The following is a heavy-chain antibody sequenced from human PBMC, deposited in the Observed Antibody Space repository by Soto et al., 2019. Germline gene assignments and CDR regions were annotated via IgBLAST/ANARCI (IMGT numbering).Heavy chain of an antibody. CDR1: NGSFGGFY. J-gene: IGHJ3*02. CDR2: INHRGST. D-gene: IGHD3-9*01. V-gene: IGHV4-34*01. Sequence: SETLSLTCAISNGSFGGFYWSWVRQSPGRGLEWIGDINHRGSTKLNPSLKSRVTISADTSNNEFSLNLVSLTAADTAIYFCARAFSSHDNFDIWGQGTKVNVSS. CDR3: ARAFSSHDNFDI.